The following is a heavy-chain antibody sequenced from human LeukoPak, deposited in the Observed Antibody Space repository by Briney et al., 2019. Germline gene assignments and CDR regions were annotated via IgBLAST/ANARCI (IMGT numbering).Heavy chain of an antibody. CDR3: ASDVDIVATDWVAY. V-gene: IGHV1-8*01. J-gene: IGHJ4*02. Sequence: ASVKVSCKTSGYTFTSYDINWVRQATGQGLEWMGWMNPNSGNTGYAQKFQGRVTMTRNTSISTAYMELSSLRSDDTAVYYCASDVDIVATDWVAYWGQGTLVTVSS. CDR1: GYTFTSYD. CDR2: MNPNSGNT. D-gene: IGHD5-12*01.